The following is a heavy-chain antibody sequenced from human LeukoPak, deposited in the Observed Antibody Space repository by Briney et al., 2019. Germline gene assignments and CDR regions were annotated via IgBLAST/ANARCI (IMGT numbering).Heavy chain of an antibody. D-gene: IGHD3-10*01. CDR2: IDGRRGGT. Sequence: GGSLRLSCAASGLTFSNYAMSWVRQASVKGLEWVSAIDGRRGGTYYANSVKGRFTISRDNSKNMLFLQMNSLRVEDTAVYYCAPAVRGVDSPYYYGMDVWGQGTTVTVSS. V-gene: IGHV3-23*01. CDR3: APAVRGVDSPYYYGMDV. J-gene: IGHJ6*02. CDR1: GLTFSNYA.